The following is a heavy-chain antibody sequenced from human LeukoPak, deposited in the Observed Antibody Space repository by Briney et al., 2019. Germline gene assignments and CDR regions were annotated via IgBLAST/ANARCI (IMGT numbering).Heavy chain of an antibody. CDR2: ISGDGGST. CDR3: AKDGGELRGSFDI. Sequence: PGGSLRLSCAASRFTFTNYAVNWVRQAPGKGLEWVSFISGDGGSTYYADSLEGRFTISRDNSKNTLYLQMDSLRAEDTAIYYCAKDGGELRGSFDIWGQGTMVTVSS. CDR1: RFTFTNYA. V-gene: IGHV3-23*01. D-gene: IGHD1-26*01. J-gene: IGHJ3*02.